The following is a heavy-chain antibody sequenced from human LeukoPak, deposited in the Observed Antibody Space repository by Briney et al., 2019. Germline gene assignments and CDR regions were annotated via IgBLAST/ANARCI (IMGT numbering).Heavy chain of an antibody. CDR1: GFTFNSYG. V-gene: IGHV3-33*01. Sequence: GGSLRLSCAASGFTFNSYGMHWVRQAPGKGLEWVAVIWYDGSNKYYADSVKGRFTISRDNSKNTLYLQMNSLRAEDTAVYYCARAYCSGGSCYPYDIDYWGQGTLVTVSS. D-gene: IGHD2-15*01. J-gene: IGHJ4*02. CDR3: ARAYCSGGSCYPYDIDY. CDR2: IWYDGSNK.